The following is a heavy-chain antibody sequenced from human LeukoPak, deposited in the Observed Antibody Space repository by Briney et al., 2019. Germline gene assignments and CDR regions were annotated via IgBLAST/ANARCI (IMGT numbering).Heavy chain of an antibody. V-gene: IGHV4-39*01. J-gene: IGHJ5*02. Sequence: SETLSFTCTVSGGSISSSSYYWGWIRQPPGKGLEWIGSIYYSGSTYYNPSLKSRVTISVDTSKNQFSLKLSSVTAADTAVYYCARHDSYYDILTGYYYPNWFDPWGQGTLVTVSS. D-gene: IGHD3-9*01. CDR1: GGSISSSSYY. CDR3: ARHDSYYDILTGYYYPNWFDP. CDR2: IYYSGST.